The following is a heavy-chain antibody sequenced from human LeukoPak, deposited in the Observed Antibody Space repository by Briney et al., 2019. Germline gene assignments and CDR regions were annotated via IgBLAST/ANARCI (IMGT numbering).Heavy chain of an antibody. CDR3: ARENREARYFDY. J-gene: IGHJ4*02. CDR1: GFIFSGHA. D-gene: IGHD6-6*01. V-gene: IGHV3-21*01. CDR2: ISGSSDYI. Sequence: GGSLRLSCVASGFIFSGHAMNWVRQAPGKGLEWVSLISGSSDYIYYTDSVKGRFNISRDNAKDSLYLQMNSLRVEDTGVYYCARENREARYFDYWGQGILVTVSS.